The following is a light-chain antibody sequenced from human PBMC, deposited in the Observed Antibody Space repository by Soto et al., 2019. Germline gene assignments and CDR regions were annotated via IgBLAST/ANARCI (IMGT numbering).Light chain of an antibody. CDR1: QGISSY. Sequence: DIQMTQSPASLSASVGDRVTITCRASQGISSYLACYQQKPGKAPKLLIYKASSLQSGVPSRFSGSGSETEFTLTISSLQPDDFATYYCQHCYSYTWTFGQGTKVDIK. CDR3: QHCYSYTWT. V-gene: IGKV1-5*03. J-gene: IGKJ1*01. CDR2: KAS.